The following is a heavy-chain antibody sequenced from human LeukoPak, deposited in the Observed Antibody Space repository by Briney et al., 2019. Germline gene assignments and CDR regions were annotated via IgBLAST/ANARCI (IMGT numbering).Heavy chain of an antibody. J-gene: IGHJ4*02. CDR1: GFTFSTYA. CDR2: MSFDLNNK. D-gene: IGHD2-2*02. CDR3: ARGYGTISSCYNDY. V-gene: IGHV3-30*04. Sequence: GGSLSLSCVTSGFTFSTYAFHWVRKAPGQGLEWVATMSFDLNNKYYADSVRGRFTISRDNSNNTLYLQMNSLRAEDTAVYSCARGYGTISSCYNDYWGQGTLVTVSS.